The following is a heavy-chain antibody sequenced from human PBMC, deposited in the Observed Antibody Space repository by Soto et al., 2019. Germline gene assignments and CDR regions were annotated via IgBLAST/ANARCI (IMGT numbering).Heavy chain of an antibody. D-gene: IGHD3-22*01. CDR2: ISNSGVT. Sequence: QVQLQESGPGLVKPSETLSLTCTVSGASVSDGTNFWNWIRQPPGWGLEWIGFISNSGVTSYNPSLKSRATISIAMSKNQFSLKLSSVTAADTAVYYCARMSNSGSPLDYWGQGTLVTVSS. J-gene: IGHJ4*02. CDR1: GASVSDGTNF. V-gene: IGHV4-61*01. CDR3: ARMSNSGSPLDY.